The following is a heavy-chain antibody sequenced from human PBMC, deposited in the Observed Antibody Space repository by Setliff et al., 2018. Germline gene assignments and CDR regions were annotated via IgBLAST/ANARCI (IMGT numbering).Heavy chain of an antibody. J-gene: IGHJ4*02. V-gene: IGHV3-7*01. Sequence: PGGSLRLSCAASGFTFNTFWMTWVRQAPGKGLEWVANINPGGSEKYYADSVKGRFTISRDNAKNSLSLQMNNLRSVDTAVYYCFGAGTCSYWGQGTLVTVSS. CDR1: GFTFNTFW. CDR3: FGAGTCSY. CDR2: INPGGSEK. D-gene: IGHD3-10*01.